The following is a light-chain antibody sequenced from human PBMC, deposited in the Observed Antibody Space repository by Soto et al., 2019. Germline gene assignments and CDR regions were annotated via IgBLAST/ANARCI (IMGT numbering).Light chain of an antibody. CDR2: GAS. CDR1: QSVTYY. J-gene: IGKJ5*01. CDR3: HQYNNGAPVS. V-gene: IGKV3D-15*01. Sequence: EIVLTPAPATLSLSPGERATLSCRASQSVTYYLAWYQQKPGQAPRLLIYGASNRATGIPDRFSGSGSVTEFTLTISSLRSDDFPVYHCHQYNNGAPVSFGQGTRLEI.